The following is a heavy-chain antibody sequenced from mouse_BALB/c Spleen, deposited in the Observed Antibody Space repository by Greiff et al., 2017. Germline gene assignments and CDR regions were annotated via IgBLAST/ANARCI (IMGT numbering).Heavy chain of an antibody. D-gene: IGHD2-2*01. V-gene: IGHV1-69*02. CDR3: ARWNYGYDNAMDY. Sequence: QVQLQQPGAELVKPGASVKLSCKASGYTFTSYWMHWVKQRPGQGLEWIGEIDPSDSYTNYNQKFKGKATLTVDKSSSTAYMQLSSLTSEDSAVYYCARWNYGYDNAMDYWGQGTSVTVSS. CDR1: GYTFTSYW. CDR2: IDPSDSYT. J-gene: IGHJ4*01.